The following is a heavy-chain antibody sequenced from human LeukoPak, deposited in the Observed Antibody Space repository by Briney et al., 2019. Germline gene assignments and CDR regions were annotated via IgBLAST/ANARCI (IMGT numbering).Heavy chain of an antibody. J-gene: IGHJ3*02. V-gene: IGHV4-34*01. D-gene: IGHD1-26*01. Sequence: SETLSLTCAVYGGSFSGYYWSWIRQPPGKGLEWIGEINHSGSTNYNPSLKSRVTISVDTSKNQFSLRLSSVTAADTAVYYCARGYSGSYRVVGNAFDIWGQGTMVTVSS. CDR2: INHSGST. CDR3: ARGYSGSYRVVGNAFDI. CDR1: GGSFSGYY.